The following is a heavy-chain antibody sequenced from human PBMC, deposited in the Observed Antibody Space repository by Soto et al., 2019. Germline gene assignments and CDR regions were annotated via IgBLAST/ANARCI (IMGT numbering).Heavy chain of an antibody. J-gene: IGHJ3*02. D-gene: IGHD2-21*02. CDR3: ACTVVLTAYSSFDI. CDR1: GYTFTSYG. V-gene: IGHV1-18*01. Sequence: ASVKVSCKASGYTFTSYGISWVRQAPGQGLEWMGWISAYNGNTNYAQKLQGRVTMTTDTSTSTAYMELRSLRSDDTAVYYCACTVVLTAYSSFDIWGQGTLDTVSS. CDR2: ISAYNGNT.